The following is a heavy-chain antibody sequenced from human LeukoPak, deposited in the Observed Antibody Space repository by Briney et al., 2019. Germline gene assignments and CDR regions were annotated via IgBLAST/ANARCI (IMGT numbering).Heavy chain of an antibody. D-gene: IGHD3-22*01. J-gene: IGHJ5*02. Sequence: KPSETLSLTCAVYGGSFSGYYWSWIRQPPGKGLEWIWEINHSGSTNYNPSLKSRVTISVDTSKNQFSLKLSSVTAADTAVYYCARVVRTYYYDSSGPPGWFDPWGQGTLVTVSS. V-gene: IGHV4-34*01. CDR1: GGSFSGYY. CDR3: ARVVRTYYYDSSGPPGWFDP. CDR2: INHSGST.